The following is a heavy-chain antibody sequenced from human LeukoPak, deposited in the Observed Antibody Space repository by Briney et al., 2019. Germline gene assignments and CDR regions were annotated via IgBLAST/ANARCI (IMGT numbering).Heavy chain of an antibody. CDR2: ISAYNGNT. CDR1: GYTFTSYG. CDR3: ARVLYCGGDCYLGSDY. V-gene: IGHV1-18*01. J-gene: IGHJ4*02. Sequence: ASVKVSCKASGYTFTSYGISWVRQAPGQGLEWMGWISAYNGNTNYAQKLQGRVTMTTDTSTSTAYMELRSLRSDDTAVYYCARVLYCGGDCYLGSDYWGQGTLVTVSS. D-gene: IGHD2-21*01.